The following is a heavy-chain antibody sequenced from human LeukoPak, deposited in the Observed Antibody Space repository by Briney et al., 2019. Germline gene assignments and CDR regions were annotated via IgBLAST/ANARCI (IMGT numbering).Heavy chain of an antibody. CDR2: IKYDGSEK. Sequence: PGGSLRLSCAASGFTLSSYWMSWVRQAPGKGLEWVANIKYDGSEKDYVDSVKGRFTISRDNAKNSLYLQMHSLSAEDTAVYYCARDIAPAGLFFDYWGQGTLVTVSS. J-gene: IGHJ4*02. V-gene: IGHV3-7*01. CDR3: ARDIAPAGLFFDY. CDR1: GFTLSSYW. D-gene: IGHD6-13*01.